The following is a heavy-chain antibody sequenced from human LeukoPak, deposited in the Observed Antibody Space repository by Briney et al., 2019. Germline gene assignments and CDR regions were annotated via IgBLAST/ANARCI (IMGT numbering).Heavy chain of an antibody. CDR1: GGSISGYY. Sequence: SETLSLTCTVSGGSISGYYWSWIRQPPGKGLEWIGYIYYSGSTNYNPSLKSRVTISVDTSKNQFSLKLSSVTAADTAVYYCARVPYYDILTGRGGYFDYWGQGTLVTVSS. J-gene: IGHJ4*02. CDR2: IYYSGST. CDR3: ARVPYYDILTGRGGYFDY. D-gene: IGHD3-9*01. V-gene: IGHV4-59*01.